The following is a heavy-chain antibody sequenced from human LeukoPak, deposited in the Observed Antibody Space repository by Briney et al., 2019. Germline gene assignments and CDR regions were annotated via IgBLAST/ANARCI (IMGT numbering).Heavy chain of an antibody. CDR3: ARGYGYSSGWYGPAFDI. V-gene: IGHV4-59*01. CDR1: GGSISSYY. Sequence: SETLSLTCTVSGGSISSYYWSWIRQPPGKGLEWIGYIYYSGSTNYNPSLKSRVTISVDTSKNQFSLKLSSVTAADTAVYYCARGYGYSSGWYGPAFDIWGQGTMVTVSS. D-gene: IGHD6-19*01. J-gene: IGHJ3*02. CDR2: IYYSGST.